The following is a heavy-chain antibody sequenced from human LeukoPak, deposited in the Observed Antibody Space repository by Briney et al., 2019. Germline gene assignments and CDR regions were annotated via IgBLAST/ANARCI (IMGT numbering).Heavy chain of an antibody. CDR3: ARNVGWFRFDY. V-gene: IGHV3-7*03. D-gene: IGHD2-15*01. CDR1: GFTFSTYW. CDR2: IKEDGSEK. Sequence: PGGSLRLSWAASGFTFSTYWMDWVRQAPGKGLEWVANIKEDGSEKYYEDSVKGRFTISRDNAKNSLYLQMNSLRAEDTAVYYCARNVGWFRFDYWGQGTLVTVSS. J-gene: IGHJ4*02.